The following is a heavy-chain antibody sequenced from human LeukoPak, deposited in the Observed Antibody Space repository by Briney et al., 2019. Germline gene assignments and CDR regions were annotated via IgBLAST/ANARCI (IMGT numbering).Heavy chain of an antibody. D-gene: IGHD3-10*01. J-gene: IGHJ4*02. CDR3: ARVSPESLYYYGSGTWSYFDY. Sequence: ASVKVSCKASGYTFTSYYMHWVRQAPGQGLEWMGIINPSGGSTSYAQKFQGRVTMTRDTSTSTVYMELSGLRSEDTAVYYCARVSPESLYYYGSGTWSYFDYWGQGTLVTVSS. CDR1: GYTFTSYY. V-gene: IGHV1-46*01. CDR2: INPSGGST.